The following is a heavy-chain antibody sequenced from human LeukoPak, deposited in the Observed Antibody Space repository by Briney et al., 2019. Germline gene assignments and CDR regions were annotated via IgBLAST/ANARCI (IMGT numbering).Heavy chain of an antibody. CDR3: ARLTPIAAAGAYYYYSMDV. D-gene: IGHD6-13*01. V-gene: IGHV4-59*08. CDR2: ISYSGST. J-gene: IGHJ6*02. Sequence: SETLSLTCTVSGGSISSYSCSWIRQPPGKALEWIGYISYSGSTNYNPSLKSRVTISVDTSKNQFFLRLSSVTAADTAVYYCARLTPIAAAGAYYYYSMDVWGQGTTVTVSS. CDR1: GGSISSYS.